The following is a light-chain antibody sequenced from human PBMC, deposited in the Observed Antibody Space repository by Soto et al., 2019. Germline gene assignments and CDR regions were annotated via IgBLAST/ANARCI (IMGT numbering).Light chain of an antibody. V-gene: IGKV4-1*01. Sequence: DIVMTQSPDSLAVSLGERASISCKSGQSVLNTLNSKNYLAWYQHKAGQPPKVLIHWASAREPGVPDRFSGSGSGTDFTLTISGLQADDVAVYYCQQFYSAPRTFGQGTKVEIK. CDR3: QQFYSAPRT. CDR2: WAS. J-gene: IGKJ1*01. CDR1: QSVLNTLNSKNY.